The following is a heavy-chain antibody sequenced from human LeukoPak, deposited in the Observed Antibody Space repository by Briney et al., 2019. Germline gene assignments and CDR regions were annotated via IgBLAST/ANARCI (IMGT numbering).Heavy chain of an antibody. J-gene: IGHJ4*02. D-gene: IGHD3-16*02. CDR2: ISYDGSNK. CDR1: GFTFSSYA. CDR3: ARDLSPAGDY. Sequence: GGSLRLSCAASGFTFSSYAMHWVRQAPGKGLEWVAVISYDGSNKYYADSVKGRFTISRDNSKNTLYLQLNSLRAEDTAVYYCARDLSPAGDYWGQGTLVTVSS. V-gene: IGHV3-30-3*01.